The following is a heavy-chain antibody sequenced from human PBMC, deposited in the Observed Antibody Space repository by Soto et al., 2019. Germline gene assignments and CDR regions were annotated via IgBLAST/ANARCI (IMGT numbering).Heavy chain of an antibody. J-gene: IGHJ4*02. CDR2: ISYEGSSQ. Sequence: LRLSCAASGFIFSSYAMNWVRQAPGKGLEWVALISYEGSSQYYADSVKGRFTISRDSSKNSLYLQMNSLRAEDTAVYYCARDTDSSGWDSFDYWGQGTLVTVSS. V-gene: IGHV3-30*04. D-gene: IGHD6-19*01. CDR3: ARDTDSSGWDSFDY. CDR1: GFIFSSYA.